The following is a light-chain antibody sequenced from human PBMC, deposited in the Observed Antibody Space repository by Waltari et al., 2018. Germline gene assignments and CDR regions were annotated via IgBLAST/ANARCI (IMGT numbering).Light chain of an antibody. CDR2: WAS. V-gene: IGKV4-1*01. CDR3: LQYYSAPRT. Sequence: DIVMTQSPDSLAVSLGERATINCKSSQSVLYSSNNKNYLAWYRQKPGQPPKLLIYWASTRESGVPDRFSGSGSGTDFTLTISNLQAEDVAVYYCLQYYSAPRTFGGGTKVEIK. CDR1: QSVLYSSNNKNY. J-gene: IGKJ4*01.